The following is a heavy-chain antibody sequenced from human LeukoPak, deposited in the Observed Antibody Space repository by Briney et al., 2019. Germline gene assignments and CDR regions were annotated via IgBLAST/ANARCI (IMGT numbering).Heavy chain of an antibody. CDR1: GYTFTSYG. V-gene: IGHV1-18*01. D-gene: IGHD2-21*02. J-gene: IGHJ4*02. CDR2: ISAYNGNT. CDR3: ARAAYCGGDCYSPYYFDY. Sequence: ASVKVSCKASGYTFTSYGISWVRQAPGQGLEWMGWISAYNGNTNYAQKLQGRVTMTTDTSTSTASMELRSLRSDDTAVYYCARAAYCGGDCYSPYYFDYWGQGTLVTVSS.